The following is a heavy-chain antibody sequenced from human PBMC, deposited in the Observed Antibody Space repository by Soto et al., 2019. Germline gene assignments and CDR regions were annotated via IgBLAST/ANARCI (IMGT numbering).Heavy chain of an antibody. D-gene: IGHD3-10*01. V-gene: IGHV3-23*01. Sequence: EVQLLESGGHLVQPGGSLRLSCVVSGFTFSQYTMNWVRQAPGKGLEWISGIIGGNGDTYYADSVKGRFTISRDNSKNTLFLQMDSLTGGDTAIYYCAKDKVPDGAGDIDYWGQGAPVTVSS. CDR3: AKDKVPDGAGDIDY. CDR2: IIGGNGDT. J-gene: IGHJ4*02. CDR1: GFTFSQYT.